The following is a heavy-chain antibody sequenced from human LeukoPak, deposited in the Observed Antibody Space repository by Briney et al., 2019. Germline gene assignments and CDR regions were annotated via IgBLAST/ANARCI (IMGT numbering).Heavy chain of an antibody. J-gene: IGHJ4*02. CDR1: GYTFTGYY. CDR2: INPSSGGT. V-gene: IGHV1-2*02. Sequence: ASVKVSCKASGYTFTGYYMHWVRQAPGQGLEWMGWINPSSGGTNYAQKFQGRVTMTRDTSISTAYMELSRLRSDDTAVYYCARGWDSSGLSVDYGGQGTLVTVSS. CDR3: ARGWDSSGLSVDY. D-gene: IGHD3-22*01.